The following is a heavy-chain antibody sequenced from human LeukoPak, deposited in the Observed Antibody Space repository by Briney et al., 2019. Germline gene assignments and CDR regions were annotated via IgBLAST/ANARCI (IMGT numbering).Heavy chain of an antibody. CDR2: ISYDGSNK. D-gene: IGHD4-17*01. CDR3: ARDRDDYGDHALGY. Sequence: GGSLRLSCAASGFTFSSYAMHWVRQAPGKGLEWVAVISYDGSNKYYADSVKGRFTISRDNSKNTLYLQMNSLRAEDTAVYYCARDRDDYGDHALGYWGQGTLVTVSS. J-gene: IGHJ4*02. V-gene: IGHV3-30*04. CDR1: GFTFSSYA.